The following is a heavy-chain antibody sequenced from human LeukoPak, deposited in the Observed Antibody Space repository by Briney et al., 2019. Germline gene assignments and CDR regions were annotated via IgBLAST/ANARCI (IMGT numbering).Heavy chain of an antibody. D-gene: IGHD3-10*01. CDR1: GYTFTSYD. Sequence: GASVKVSCKASGYTFTSYDINWVRQATGQGLEWMGWMNPNSANTGYAQKFQGRVTMTRDTSISTAYTELSSLTSEDTAVYYCARGPSYGSGSYNIYGIDYWGQGTLVTVSS. V-gene: IGHV1-8*01. CDR2: MNPNSANT. CDR3: ARGPSYGSGSYNIYGIDY. J-gene: IGHJ4*02.